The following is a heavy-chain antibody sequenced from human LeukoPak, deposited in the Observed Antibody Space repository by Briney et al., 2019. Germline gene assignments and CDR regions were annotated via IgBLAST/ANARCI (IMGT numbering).Heavy chain of an antibody. D-gene: IGHD6-19*01. CDR2: ISGSGGST. V-gene: IGHV3-23*01. CDR3: AKFKGMDDRGWYYFDY. Sequence: PGGSLRLSCAASGFTFSSYAMSWVRQAPGKGLEWVSAISGSGGSTYYADSVKGRFTISRDNSKNTLYLQMNSLRAEDPAVYYCAKFKGMDDRGWYYFDYWGQGTLVTVSS. CDR1: GFTFSSYA. J-gene: IGHJ4*02.